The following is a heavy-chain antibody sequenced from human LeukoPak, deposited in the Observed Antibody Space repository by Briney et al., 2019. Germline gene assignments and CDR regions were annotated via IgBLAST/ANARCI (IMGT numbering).Heavy chain of an antibody. CDR1: GFTFSHYG. Sequence: GGSLRLSCAASGFTFSHYGMSWVRQAPGKGLEWVSGTSGSGGATYYADSVKGRFTISRDNSKNTLYLQMNSLRAEDTAIYYCAKSKTPYCGGDCYEDVWGKGTTVTLSS. D-gene: IGHD2-21*02. J-gene: IGHJ6*04. CDR3: AKSKTPYCGGDCYEDV. V-gene: IGHV3-23*01. CDR2: TSGSGGAT.